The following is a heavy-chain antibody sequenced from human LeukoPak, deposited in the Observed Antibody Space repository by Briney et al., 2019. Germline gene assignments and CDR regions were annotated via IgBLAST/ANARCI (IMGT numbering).Heavy chain of an antibody. CDR2: IYSGGST. CDR3: ACLGASVPDHCYYGVDV. Sequence: GGSLRLSCAASGFTISNNYMSWVRQAPGKGLEWVSVIYSGGSTYHADSVKGRFTISRDTSKNPLYLQIHSLRAEDTAVYYCACLGASVPDHCYYGVDVWGRGTTVTVSS. CDR1: GFTISNNY. J-gene: IGHJ6*02. V-gene: IGHV3-66*01. D-gene: IGHD1-26*01.